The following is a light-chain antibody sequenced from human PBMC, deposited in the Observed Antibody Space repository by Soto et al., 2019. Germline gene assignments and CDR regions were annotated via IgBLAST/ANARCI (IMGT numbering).Light chain of an antibody. CDR1: QSVSSN. CDR2: GAS. CDR3: QQYNNWPPLT. Sequence: EVVMTQSPATLSLSPGERATLSCRASQSVSSNLAWYQQKPGQAPRLLIYGASTRATGIPARFSGSGSGTDFTLTISSLQSEYFAVYYCQQYNNWPPLTFGGGTKVEIK. V-gene: IGKV3-15*01. J-gene: IGKJ4*01.